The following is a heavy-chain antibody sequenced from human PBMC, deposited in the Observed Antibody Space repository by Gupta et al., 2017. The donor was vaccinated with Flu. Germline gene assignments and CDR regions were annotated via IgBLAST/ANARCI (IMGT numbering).Heavy chain of an antibody. CDR2: IIPIYDMT. V-gene: IGHV1-69*02. CDR3: ARLADLIGDGSFVS. J-gene: IGHJ5*01. Sequence: QVHLLQSGAEMKKPGSSVRVSCQASGGTFSEYTMSWVRQAPGQGLEWMGRIIPIYDMTDYAPKFQGRITLTADKSTNTVYMYLTTLRSEDTATYYCARLADLIGDGSFVSWGHGTLVTVSS. CDR1: GGTFSEYT. D-gene: IGHD3-3*01.